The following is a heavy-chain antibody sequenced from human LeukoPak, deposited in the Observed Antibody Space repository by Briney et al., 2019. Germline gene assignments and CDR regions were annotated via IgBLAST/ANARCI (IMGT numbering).Heavy chain of an antibody. CDR1: GYTFTSYY. Sequence: GASVKVSCKASGYTFTSYYMHWVRQAPGQGLEWMGIINPGGGSTSYAQKFQGRVTITADKSTSTAYMELSSLRSEDTAVYYCARPPEWGSSGYYDYWGQGTLVTVSS. V-gene: IGHV1-46*01. CDR3: ARPPEWGSSGYYDY. J-gene: IGHJ4*02. D-gene: IGHD3-22*01. CDR2: INPGGGST.